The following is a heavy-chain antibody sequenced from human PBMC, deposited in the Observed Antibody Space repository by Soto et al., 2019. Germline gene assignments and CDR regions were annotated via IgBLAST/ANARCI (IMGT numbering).Heavy chain of an antibody. J-gene: IGHJ6*02. CDR1: GFTFSSYS. V-gene: IGHV3-48*02. CDR2: ISSSSSTI. D-gene: IGHD6-13*01. Sequence: GGSLRLSCAASGFTFSSYSMNWVRQAPGKGLEWVSYISSSSSTIYYADSVKGRFTISRDNAKNSLYLQMNSLRDEDTAVYYCGLAAAEHKIYYYYYGMDVWGQGTTVTVSS. CDR3: GLAAAEHKIYYYYYGMDV.